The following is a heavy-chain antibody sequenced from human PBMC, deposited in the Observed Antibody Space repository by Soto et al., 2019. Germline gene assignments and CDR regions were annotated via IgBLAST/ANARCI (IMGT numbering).Heavy chain of an antibody. D-gene: IGHD6-19*01. J-gene: IGHJ6*02. Sequence: PSETLSLTCAVYGGSFSGYYWSWIRQPPGKGLEWIGEINHSGSTNYNPSLKSRVTISVDTSKNQFSLKLSSVTAADTAVYYCARGRRQWLVDYYYGMDVWGQGTTVTVPS. CDR2: INHSGST. CDR3: ARGRRQWLVDYYYGMDV. CDR1: GGSFSGYY. V-gene: IGHV4-34*01.